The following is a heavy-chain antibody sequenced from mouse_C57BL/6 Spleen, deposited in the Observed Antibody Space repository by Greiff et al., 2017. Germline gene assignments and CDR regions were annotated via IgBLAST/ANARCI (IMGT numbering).Heavy chain of an antibody. V-gene: IGHV1-53*01. J-gene: IGHJ2*01. CDR1: GYTFTSYW. CDR3: KRGIAYGKDD. CDR2: INPSNGGT. Sequence: QVQLQQPGTELVKPGASVKLSCKASGYTFTSYWMHWVKHRPGQGLEWIGNINPSNGGTNYNEKFKSKVTLTVDKASSTAYMQLSSLTSEDSAVYYCKRGIAYGKDDWGQSTTLTVAS. D-gene: IGHD1-1*01.